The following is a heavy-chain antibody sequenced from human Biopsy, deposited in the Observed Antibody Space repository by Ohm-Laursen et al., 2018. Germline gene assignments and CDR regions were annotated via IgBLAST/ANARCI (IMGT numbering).Heavy chain of an antibody. CDR1: GYTFTSYD. CDR2: ISPYNDKT. V-gene: IGHV1-18*01. D-gene: IGHD2/OR15-2a*01. J-gene: IGHJ4*02. CDR3: ARVFCTSTTCNGLLDN. Sequence: SVKVSCNASGYTFTSYDISWVRQAPGQGLEWMGWISPYNDKTSYPPKLQDRVTMTADTSTNTAHMELRSLRSDDTAVYYCARVFCTSTTCNGLLDNWGQGTVVTVSS.